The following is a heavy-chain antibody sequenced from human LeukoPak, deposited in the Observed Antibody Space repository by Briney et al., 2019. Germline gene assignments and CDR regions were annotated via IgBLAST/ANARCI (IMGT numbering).Heavy chain of an antibody. V-gene: IGHV3-21*01. CDR2: ITSSSSYI. D-gene: IGHD3-22*01. Sequence: PGGSLRLSCAASGFTFSSYSMNWVRQAPGKGLEWVSSITSSSSYIYYTDSMKGRFTISRDNAKKSLYLQMNSLRAEDTAVYYCARSPGGGLYYDSCGYYYPTFDSWGQGTLVTVSS. CDR1: GFTFSSYS. CDR3: ARSPGGGLYYDSCGYYYPTFDS. J-gene: IGHJ4*02.